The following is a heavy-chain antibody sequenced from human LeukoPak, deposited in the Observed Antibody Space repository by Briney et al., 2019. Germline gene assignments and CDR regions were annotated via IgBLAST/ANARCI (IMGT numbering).Heavy chain of an antibody. D-gene: IGHD3-22*01. J-gene: IGHJ4*02. Sequence: GGSLRLSCAASGFTFSSYGMHWVRQAPGKGLEWVAVISYDGSNKYYPDSVKGRFTISRDNSKNTLYLQMNSLRAEDTAVYYCATTYYYDSSGYRFDYWGQGTLVTVSS. CDR1: GFTFSSYG. CDR2: ISYDGSNK. CDR3: ATTYYYDSSGYRFDY. V-gene: IGHV3-30*03.